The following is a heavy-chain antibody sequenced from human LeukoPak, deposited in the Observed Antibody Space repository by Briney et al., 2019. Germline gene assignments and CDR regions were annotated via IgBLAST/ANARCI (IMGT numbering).Heavy chain of an antibody. CDR3: TTSDSYGEPFDY. V-gene: IGHV1-24*01. D-gene: IGHD5-18*01. CDR1: GYTLTELS. J-gene: IGHJ4*02. Sequence: ASVKVSCKVSGYTLTELSMHWVRQAPGKGPEWMGGFDPEDGETIYAQKFQGRVTMTEDTSTDTAYMELGSLRSEDTAVYYCTTSDSYGEPFDYWGQGTLVTVSS. CDR2: FDPEDGET.